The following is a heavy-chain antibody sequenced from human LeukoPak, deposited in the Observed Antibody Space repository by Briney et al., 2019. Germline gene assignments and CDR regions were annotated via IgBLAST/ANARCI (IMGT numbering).Heavy chain of an antibody. Sequence: PGGSLRLSCAASGFTFVSYAMTWVRQAPGKGLEWVSTVSLSGASTYYADSVKGRFTISRDNSQNTLSLQMNSLRADDTAVYYCVMTNMLRGVVFDYWGQGALVTVSS. D-gene: IGHD3-10*01. CDR3: VMTNMLRGVVFDY. CDR2: VSLSGAST. V-gene: IGHV3-23*01. J-gene: IGHJ4*02. CDR1: GFTFVSYA.